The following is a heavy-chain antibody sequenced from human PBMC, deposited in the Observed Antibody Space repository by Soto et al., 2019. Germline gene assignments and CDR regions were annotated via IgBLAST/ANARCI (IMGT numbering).Heavy chain of an antibody. CDR1: GGSISSYY. D-gene: IGHD2-2*01. CDR3: GWKACSSTNCYVDY. CDR2: IYYSGST. Sequence: SETLSLTCTVSGGSISSYYWSWIRQPPGKGLEWIGYIYYSGSTNYNPSLKSRVTISVDTSKNQFSLKLSSVTAADTAVYYCGWKACSSTNCYVDYWGQGTLVTVSS. J-gene: IGHJ4*02. V-gene: IGHV4-59*08.